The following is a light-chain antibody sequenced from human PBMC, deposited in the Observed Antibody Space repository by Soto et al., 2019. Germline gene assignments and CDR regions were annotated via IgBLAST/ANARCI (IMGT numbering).Light chain of an antibody. J-gene: IGKJ1*01. CDR3: QQYNSSSGT. Sequence: MPMTQSPSALSASVGDRVAITCRASQSISSYLNWYQQKPGKAPKLLIYDASSLESGVPSRFSGSGSGTEFTLTISSLQPDDFATYYCQQYNSSSGTFGQGTKVDI. CDR2: DAS. CDR1: QSISSY. V-gene: IGKV1-5*01.